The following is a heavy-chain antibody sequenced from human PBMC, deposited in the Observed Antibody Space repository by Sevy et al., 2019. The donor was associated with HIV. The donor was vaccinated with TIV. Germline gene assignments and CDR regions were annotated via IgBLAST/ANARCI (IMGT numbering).Heavy chain of an antibody. J-gene: IGHJ4*02. CDR1: GFTFSSYT. D-gene: IGHD3-10*01. V-gene: IGHV3-21*01. CDR3: ARDQNYYASGSYDY. Sequence: GGSLRLSCAASGFTFSSYTMNWVRQAPGKGLEWVSSISSGSSYIYYADSLKGRFTISRDNAKNSLYLQMNSLRAEDTALYYCARDQNYYASGSYDYWGQGTLVTVSS. CDR2: ISSGSSYI.